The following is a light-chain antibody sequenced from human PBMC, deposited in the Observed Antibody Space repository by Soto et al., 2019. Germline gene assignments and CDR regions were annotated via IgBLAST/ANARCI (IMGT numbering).Light chain of an antibody. V-gene: IGKV3-15*01. J-gene: IGKJ5*01. CDR3: QPYKNWPPIT. Sequence: EMVLTQSPASLSVSAWERATIYVRASQSVSNNLAWYQQKSGQAPRLLIHGASKRATGIPARFSGSGSGTEFTLTISSLQSEDFAVYYCQPYKNWPPITFGQGTRLEI. CDR1: QSVSNN. CDR2: GAS.